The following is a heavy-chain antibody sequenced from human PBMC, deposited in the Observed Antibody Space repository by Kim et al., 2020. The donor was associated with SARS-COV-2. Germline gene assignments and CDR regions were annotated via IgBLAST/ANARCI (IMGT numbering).Heavy chain of an antibody. V-gene: IGHV4-34*01. D-gene: IGHD3-10*01. Sequence: SETLSLTCAVYGGSFSDYYWSWIRQPPGQGLEWIGKINHSGATNYNPSLETRVTISLDTSKNQFSLNLRSVTATDTAIYYCARGARSYYYDYRDVWGKGTTVTVSS. CDR2: INHSGAT. CDR3: ARGARSYYYDYRDV. CDR1: GGSFSDYY. J-gene: IGHJ6*03.